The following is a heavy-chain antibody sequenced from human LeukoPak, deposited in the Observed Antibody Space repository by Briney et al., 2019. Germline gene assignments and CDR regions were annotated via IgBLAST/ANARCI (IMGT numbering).Heavy chain of an antibody. J-gene: IGHJ4*02. CDR1: GYTLTDLS. D-gene: IGHD3-16*02. CDR2: FDPEDGET. CDR3: ATSKGAHVEGYDYVWGSYRIDY. V-gene: IGHV1-24*01. Sequence: ASAKVSCKVSGYTLTDLSMHWVRQAPGKGLEWMGGFDPEDGETIYAQKFQGRVTMTEDTSTDTAYMELSSLRSEDTAVYYCATSKGAHVEGYDYVWGSYRIDYWGQGTLVTVSS.